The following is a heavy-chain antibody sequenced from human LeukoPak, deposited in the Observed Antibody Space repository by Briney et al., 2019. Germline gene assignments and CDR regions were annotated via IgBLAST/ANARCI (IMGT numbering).Heavy chain of an antibody. J-gene: IGHJ6*03. CDR1: GITFSYYY. D-gene: IGHD6-19*01. CDR3: ARISSGWYYYYYYYMDV. CDR2: IGSSGSTI. V-gene: IGHV3-11*01. Sequence: GGSLRLSCAASGITFSYYYMSWIRQAPGKGLEWVSYIGSSGSTIYYADSVKGRFTISRDNAKNSLYLQMNSLRAEDTAVYYCARISSGWYYYYYYYMDVWGKGTTVTISS.